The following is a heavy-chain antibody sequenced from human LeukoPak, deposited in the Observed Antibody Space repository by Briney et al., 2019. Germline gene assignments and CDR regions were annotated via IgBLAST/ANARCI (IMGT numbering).Heavy chain of an antibody. J-gene: IGHJ4*02. D-gene: IGHD6-19*01. CDR1: GFTFSSNY. CDR2: IYSGGST. V-gene: IGHV3-53*01. Sequence: PGGSLRLPCAASGFTFSSNYMSWVRQAPGKGLEWVSVIYSGGSTYYADSVKGRFTISRDNSKNTLYLQMNSLRAEDTAVYYCARGRSYSSGMYYFDYWGQGTLVTVSS. CDR3: ARGRSYSSGMYYFDY.